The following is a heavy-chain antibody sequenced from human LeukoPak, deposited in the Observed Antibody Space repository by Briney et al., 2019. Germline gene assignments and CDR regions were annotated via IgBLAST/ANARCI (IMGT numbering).Heavy chain of an antibody. CDR2: IKQDGSEK. Sequence: GGSLRLSCAASGFTFSSYWMSWVRQAPGKGLEWVANIKQDGSEKYYVDSVKGRFTISRDNAKNSLYLQMNSLRAEDTAVYYCARAANYYGSGTYHTDFDYWGQGTLVTVSS. D-gene: IGHD3-10*01. CDR3: ARAANYYGSGTYHTDFDY. CDR1: GFTFSSYW. V-gene: IGHV3-7*01. J-gene: IGHJ4*02.